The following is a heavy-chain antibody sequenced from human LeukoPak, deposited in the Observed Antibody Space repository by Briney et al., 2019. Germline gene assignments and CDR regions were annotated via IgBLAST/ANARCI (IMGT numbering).Heavy chain of an antibody. D-gene: IGHD2-15*01. CDR3: AKESPPPPPGNTPFDAFDM. V-gene: IGHV3-30*02. CDR2: IRYDGSNN. Sequence: GGSLRLSCAASGFTFSDYTMQWLRQTPGKGLEWVAFIRYDGSNNYYTNSVKGRFTISRDNSKNTLYLQMNTLRAEDTAVYYCAKESPPPPPGNTPFDAFDMWGQGTMVTVSS. CDR1: GFTFSDYT. J-gene: IGHJ3*02.